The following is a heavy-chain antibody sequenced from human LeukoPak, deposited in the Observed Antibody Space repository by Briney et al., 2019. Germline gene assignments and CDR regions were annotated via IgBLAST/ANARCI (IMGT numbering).Heavy chain of an antibody. D-gene: IGHD2-21*02. CDR1: GFTFSSNW. CDR3: ARDSYPQYCGGDCYSG. Sequence: PGGSLRLSCAASGFTFSSNWMTWVRQPPGKGLVWVANIKQDGSEQYYVDSVKGRFTISRDNAKNSLYLQMNSLRAEDTAVYYCARDSYPQYCGGDCYSGWGQGTLVTVSS. CDR2: IKQDGSEQ. V-gene: IGHV3-7*01. J-gene: IGHJ4*02.